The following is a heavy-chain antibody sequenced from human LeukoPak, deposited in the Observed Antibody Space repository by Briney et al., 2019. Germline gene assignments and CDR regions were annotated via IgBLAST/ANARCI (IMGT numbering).Heavy chain of an antibody. J-gene: IGHJ4*02. Sequence: GGSLRLSCVTSGFTFSNYAMSWVRQAPGKGLEWVSDITKSGRDTFYADSVKGRFTISRDNSKNTVNLQMNSLRAEDTAIYYCAKKPGLDVDYWGQGTLVTVSS. D-gene: IGHD5-12*01. V-gene: IGHV3-23*01. CDR3: AKKPGLDVDY. CDR2: ITKSGRDT. CDR1: GFTFSNYA.